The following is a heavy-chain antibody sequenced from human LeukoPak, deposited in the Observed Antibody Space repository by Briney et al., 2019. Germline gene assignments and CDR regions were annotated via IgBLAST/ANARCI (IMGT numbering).Heavy chain of an antibody. CDR1: GGSISSYY. CDR2: IYTSGST. V-gene: IGHV4-4*07. D-gene: IGHD3-10*01. Sequence: TSETLSLTCTVSGGSISSYYWSWIRQPAGKGLEWIGRIYTSGSTNYNPSLKSRVTMSVDTSKNQFSLKLSSVTAADTAVYYCARGDYGSGTYGYYYYYMDVWGKGTTVTISS. J-gene: IGHJ6*03. CDR3: ARGDYGSGTYGYYYYYMDV.